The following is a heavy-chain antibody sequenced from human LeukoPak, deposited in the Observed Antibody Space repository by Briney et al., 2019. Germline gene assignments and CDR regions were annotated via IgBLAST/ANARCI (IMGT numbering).Heavy chain of an antibody. J-gene: IGHJ4*02. D-gene: IGHD5-12*01. CDR1: GFTVSSNY. Sequence: GGSLRLSCAASGFTVSSNYMSWVRQAPGKGLEWVSVIYSGGSTYYADPVKGRFTISRDNSKNSLYLQMNSLRAEDTAVYYCARARGGVATVSLDYWGQGTLVTVSS. CDR3: ARARGGVATVSLDY. V-gene: IGHV3-66*01. CDR2: IYSGGST.